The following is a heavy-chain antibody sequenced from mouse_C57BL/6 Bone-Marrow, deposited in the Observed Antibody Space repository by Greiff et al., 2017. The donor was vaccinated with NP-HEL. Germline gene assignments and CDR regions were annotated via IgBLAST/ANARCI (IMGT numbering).Heavy chain of an antibody. D-gene: IGHD1-1*01. Sequence: EVKLVESGPGLVKPSQSLSLTCSVTGYSITSGYYWNWIRQFPGNKLEWMGYISYDGSNNYNPSLKNRISITRDTSKNQFFLKLNSVTTEDTATYYCARESSPYYYAMDYWGQGTSVTVSS. CDR2: ISYDGSN. CDR1: GYSITSGYY. V-gene: IGHV3-6*01. J-gene: IGHJ4*01. CDR3: ARESSPYYYAMDY.